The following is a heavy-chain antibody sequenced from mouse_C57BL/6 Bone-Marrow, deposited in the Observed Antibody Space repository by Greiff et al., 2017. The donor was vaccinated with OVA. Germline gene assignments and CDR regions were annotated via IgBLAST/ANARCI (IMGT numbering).Heavy chain of an antibody. CDR2: LYPGDGDT. CDR1: GYAFSSSW. J-gene: IGHJ3*01. Sequence: VQLQQSGPVLVKPGASVKISCKASGYAFSSSWMNWVKQRPGKGLEWIGRLYPGDGDTSYNGKFKGNATLTADKSSSTAYMQLSSLTSEDSAVYFCARKAYWGQGTLVTVSA. V-gene: IGHV1-82*01. CDR3: ARKAY.